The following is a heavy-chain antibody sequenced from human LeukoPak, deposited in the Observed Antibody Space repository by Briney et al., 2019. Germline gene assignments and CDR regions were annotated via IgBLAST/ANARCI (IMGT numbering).Heavy chain of an antibody. Sequence: GGSLRLSCAASGFIFSSYSMNWVRQAPGKGLEWVSYISSSSSTIYYADSVKGRFTISRDNAKNSLYLQMNSLRAEDTAVYYCARGQKGFDYWGQGTLVTVSS. J-gene: IGHJ4*02. CDR2: ISSSSSTI. V-gene: IGHV3-48*01. CDR1: GFIFSSYS. CDR3: ARGQKGFDY.